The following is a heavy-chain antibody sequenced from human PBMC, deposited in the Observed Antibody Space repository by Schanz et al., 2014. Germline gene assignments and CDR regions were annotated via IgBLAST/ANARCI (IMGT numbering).Heavy chain of an antibody. V-gene: IGHV3-23*01. J-gene: IGHJ4*02. CDR3: ARKVVATIGGYYDN. D-gene: IGHD5-12*01. CDR2: ISDSGDTA. CDR1: GFSFTTYA. Sequence: EVQLLESGGGLVQPGGSLRLSCASSGFSFTTYAMSWVRQAPGKGLEWVSLISDSGDTAYYADSVKGRFTISRDNSKNTLYLQMSSLRAEDTAVYYCARKVVATIGGYYDNWGQGTLVIVSS.